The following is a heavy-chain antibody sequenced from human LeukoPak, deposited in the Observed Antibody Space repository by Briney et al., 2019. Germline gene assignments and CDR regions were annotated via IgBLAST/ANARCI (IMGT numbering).Heavy chain of an antibody. CDR3: VKDDSPYYGSGGHV. V-gene: IGHV3-64D*09. CDR1: GFILRRHS. CDR2: ITGNGDSA. J-gene: IGHJ6*02. D-gene: IGHD3-10*01. Sequence: PGWSLRLTCSASGFILRRHSMNWVRQAPAKGRVYVSAITGNGDSAYYADSVMGRFTISRDNSKTTLYLQMSSLRTEDTAVYYCVKDDSPYYGSGGHVWGQGTTVTVSS.